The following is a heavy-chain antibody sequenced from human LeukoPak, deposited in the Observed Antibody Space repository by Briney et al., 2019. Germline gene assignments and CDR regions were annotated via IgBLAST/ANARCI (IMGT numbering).Heavy chain of an antibody. CDR1: GVSFSGYH. J-gene: IGHJ6*02. Sequence: SETLSLTCAVNGVSFSGYHWSWIRQSPGKGLECIGEITHTGSINYNPSLKSRVTFSVDMSKNQFSLNLTSVTAADTAVYYCARGRIAKIVVVHSFSYGMDVWGQGATVTVSS. CDR3: ARGRIAKIVVVHSFSYGMDV. CDR2: ITHTGSI. D-gene: IGHD3-22*01. V-gene: IGHV4-34*01.